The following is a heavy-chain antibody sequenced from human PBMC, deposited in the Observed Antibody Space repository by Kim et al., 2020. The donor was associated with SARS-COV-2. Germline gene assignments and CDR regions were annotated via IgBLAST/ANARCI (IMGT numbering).Heavy chain of an antibody. CDR3: ARKSELSGYGDYDWFDP. V-gene: IGHV4-39*07. Sequence: SETLSLTCTVSGGSISSSSYYWGWIRQPPGKGLEWIGSIYYSGSTYYNPSLKSRVTISVDTSKNQFSLKLSSVTAADTAVYYCARKSELSGYGDYDWFDPWGQGTLVTVSS. J-gene: IGHJ5*02. CDR2: IYYSGST. D-gene: IGHD4-17*01. CDR1: GGSISSSSYY.